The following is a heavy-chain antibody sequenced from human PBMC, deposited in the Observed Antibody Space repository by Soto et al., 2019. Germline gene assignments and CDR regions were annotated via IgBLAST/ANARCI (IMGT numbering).Heavy chain of an antibody. CDR2: TFDGGST. D-gene: IGHD6-13*01. CDR3: ARAIAGAGPPFQYVDV. V-gene: IGHV4-59*01. Sequence: SETLSLTCTASGGSFTSSFWAWSRQSPGNGEEWTGDTFDGGSTNYNPSLEGRVTMSADTSKSQFSVELDSVTAADAAVYYCARAIAGAGPPFQYVDVLYNGTTVTVFS. CDR1: GGSFTSSF. J-gene: IGHJ6*03.